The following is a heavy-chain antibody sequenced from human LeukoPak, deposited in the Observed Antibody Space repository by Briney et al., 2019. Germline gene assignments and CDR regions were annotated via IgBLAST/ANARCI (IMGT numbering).Heavy chain of an antibody. D-gene: IGHD2-15*01. V-gene: IGHV4-30-4*01. J-gene: IGHJ6*02. Sequence: PSETLSLTCTVSGGSISSGDYYWSWIRQPPGKGLEWIGYIYYSGSTYYNPSLKSRVTISVDTSKNQFSLKLSSVTAADTAVYYCARDKALRYCSGGSRYANYYYYGMDVWGQGTTVTVSS. CDR1: GGSISSGDYY. CDR3: ARDKALRYCSGGSRYANYYYYGMDV. CDR2: IYYSGST.